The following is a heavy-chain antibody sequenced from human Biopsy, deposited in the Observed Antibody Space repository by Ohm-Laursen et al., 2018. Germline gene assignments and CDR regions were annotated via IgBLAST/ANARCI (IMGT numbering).Heavy chain of an antibody. J-gene: IGHJ6*02. D-gene: IGHD4-23*01. CDR3: ARDTPTKHCPPGNIRHYSAMDV. V-gene: IGHV4-61*01. CDR2: VFYTGTT. Sequence: SETLSLTCVVSGGSVNSDTSCWSWIRQPPGKGLEWIGYVFYTGTTNYSPSLKSRVTISLDTTRNQFSLRLSSVTAADTAMYYCARDTPTKHCPPGNIRHYSAMDVWGQGTAVTVSS. CDR1: GGSVNSDTSC.